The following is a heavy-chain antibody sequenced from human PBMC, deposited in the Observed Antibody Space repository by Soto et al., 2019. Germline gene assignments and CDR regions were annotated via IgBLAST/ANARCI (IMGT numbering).Heavy chain of an antibody. CDR1: GGTFSSYA. V-gene: IGHV1-69*13. CDR3: ARDRLGVYYGSGSYHSDWYFDL. D-gene: IGHD3-10*01. CDR2: IIPIFGTA. J-gene: IGHJ2*01. Sequence: SVKVSCKASGGTFSSYAISWVRQAPGQGLEWMGGIIPIFGTANYAQKFQGRVTITADESTSTAYMELSSLRSEDTAVYYCARDRLGVYYGSGSYHSDWYFDLWGRGTLVTVSS.